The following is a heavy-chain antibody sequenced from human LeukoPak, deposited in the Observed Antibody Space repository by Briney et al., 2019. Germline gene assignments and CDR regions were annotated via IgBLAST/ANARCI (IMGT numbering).Heavy chain of an antibody. CDR1: GFTFNNYP. CDR2: ISNDGYNE. D-gene: IGHD6-19*01. V-gene: IGHV3-30*04. CDR3: ARGGSGWYGDY. Sequence: GGSLRLSCAASGFTFNNYPIHWLRQAPGKGLEWVAVISNDGYNEYYADSVKGRFTITRDNSKNTLYLQMYSLRPEDTAVYYCARGGSGWYGDYWGQGTLVTVSS. J-gene: IGHJ4*02.